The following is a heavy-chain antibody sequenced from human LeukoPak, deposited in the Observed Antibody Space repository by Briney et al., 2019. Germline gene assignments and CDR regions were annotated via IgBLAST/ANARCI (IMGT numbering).Heavy chain of an antibody. Sequence: SQTLSLTCTVSGGSISSGGYYWSWIRQHPGKGLEWIGYIYYSGSTYYNPSLKSRVTISVDTSKNQFSLKLSSVTAVDTAVYYCARYCSSTSCYTPFDYWGQGTLVTVSS. CDR3: ARYCSSTSCYTPFDY. V-gene: IGHV4-31*03. CDR1: GGSISSGGYY. CDR2: IYYSGST. D-gene: IGHD2-2*02. J-gene: IGHJ4*02.